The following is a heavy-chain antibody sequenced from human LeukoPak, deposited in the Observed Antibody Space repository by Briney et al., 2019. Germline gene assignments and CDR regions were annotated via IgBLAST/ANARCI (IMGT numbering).Heavy chain of an antibody. V-gene: IGHV3-64*01. D-gene: IGHD3-22*01. J-gene: IGHJ4*02. CDR3: ARRFVSSEFFSDY. CDR1: GFTFNNYA. Sequence: PGGSLRLSCAASGFTFNNYAMHWVRQAPGKGLEYVSGISSNGVSAYYANSVKGRFTISRDNSKNTLYLQMASLIPEDMAVYYCARRFVSSEFFSDYWGQGALVTVSS. CDR2: ISSNGVSA.